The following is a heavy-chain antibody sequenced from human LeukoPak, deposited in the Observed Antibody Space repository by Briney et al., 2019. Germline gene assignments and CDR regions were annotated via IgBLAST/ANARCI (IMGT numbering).Heavy chain of an antibody. CDR3: ARVKAVAGTRGAFDI. V-gene: IGHV1-2*06. J-gene: IGHJ3*02. CDR1: GYTFTGYY. CDR2: INPNSGGT. Sequence: DSVKVSCKASGYTFTGYYMHWVRQAPGQGLEWMGRINPNSGGTNYAQKFQGRVTMTRDTSISTAYMELSRLRSDDTAVYYCARVKAVAGTRGAFDIWGQGTMVTVSS. D-gene: IGHD6-19*01.